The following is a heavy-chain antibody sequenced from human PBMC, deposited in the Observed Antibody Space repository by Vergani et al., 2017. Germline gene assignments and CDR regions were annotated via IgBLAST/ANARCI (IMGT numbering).Heavy chain of an antibody. CDR1: GLTFSDHY. CDR2: TRNKANSYTT. CDR3: ARVVRSVDAFDI. V-gene: IGHV3-72*01. J-gene: IGHJ3*02. Sequence: EVQLVESGGGLVQPGGSLRLSCAASGLTFSDHYMDWVRQAPGKGLEWVGRTRNKANSYTTEYAASVKGRFTISRDDSKNSLYLQMNSLKTEDTAVYYCARVVRSVDAFDIWGQGTMVTVSS.